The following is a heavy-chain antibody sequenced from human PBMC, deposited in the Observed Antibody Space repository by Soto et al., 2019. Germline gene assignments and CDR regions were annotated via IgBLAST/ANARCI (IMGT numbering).Heavy chain of an antibody. CDR3: ASTRAGRTQSFDY. D-gene: IGHD6-19*01. J-gene: IGHJ4*02. Sequence: SVKVSCKASGGTFSSYTISWVRQAPGQGLEWMGRIIPILGIANYAQKFQGRVTITADKSTSTAYMELSSLRSEDTAVYYCASTRAGRTQSFDYWGQGTLVTVSS. CDR2: IIPILGIA. CDR1: GGTFSSYT. V-gene: IGHV1-69*02.